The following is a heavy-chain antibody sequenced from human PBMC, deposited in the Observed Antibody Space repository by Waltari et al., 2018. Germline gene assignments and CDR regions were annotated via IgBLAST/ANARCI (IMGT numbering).Heavy chain of an antibody. CDR2: INSDGSKI. J-gene: IGHJ4*02. Sequence: EVQLAESGGGLVQPGGSLRLSCAVSGFSFSRYWLYWVRQSPGKGLVWVSQINSDGSKIDYADSVKGRFTISRDNTKNTLYLEMNSLRAEDTAVYYCARDPSFGDFEAYFDYWGQGTLVTVSS. V-gene: IGHV3-74*01. CDR1: GFSFSRYW. D-gene: IGHD4-17*01. CDR3: ARDPSFGDFEAYFDY.